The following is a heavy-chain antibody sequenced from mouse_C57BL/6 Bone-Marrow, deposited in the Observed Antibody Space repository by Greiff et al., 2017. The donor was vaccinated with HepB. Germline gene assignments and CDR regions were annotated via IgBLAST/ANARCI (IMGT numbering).Heavy chain of an antibody. J-gene: IGHJ2*01. V-gene: IGHV1-53*01. CDR3: ARKNIGNPYYFDY. CDR1: GYTFTSYW. CDR2: INPSNGGT. Sequence: QVQLQQPGTELVKPGASVKLSCKASGYTFTSYWMHWVKQRPGQGLEWIGNINPSNGGTNYNEKFKSKATLTVDKSSSTAYMQLSSRTSEDSAVYYCARKNIGNPYYFDYWGQGTTLTVSS. D-gene: IGHD2-14*01.